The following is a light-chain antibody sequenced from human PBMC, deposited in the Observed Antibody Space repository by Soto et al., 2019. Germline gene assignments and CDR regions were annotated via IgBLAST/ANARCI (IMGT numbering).Light chain of an antibody. CDR2: GAS. J-gene: IGKJ2*01. CDR3: QQSYISPYT. V-gene: IGKV1-39*01. Sequence: IQMTQSPSSLSASVGDSVTVTCRARQSINIYLNWYQQKPGKAPTLLIYGASSLQSGVPSRFTGGGSRTDFTLTISSLHPEDFATYYCQQSYISPYTFGQGTKLQIK. CDR1: QSINIY.